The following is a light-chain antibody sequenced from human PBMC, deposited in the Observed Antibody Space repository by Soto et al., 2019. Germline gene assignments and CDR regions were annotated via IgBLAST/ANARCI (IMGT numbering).Light chain of an antibody. CDR3: QQRRNWQLT. CDR1: QSVSGY. Sequence: EVVLTQSPATLSLSPGERATLSCRASQSVSGYLAWYQQKPGQAPSLLIYDASNRATGIPARFSGSGSGTDSTLTISSLEPEDFAVYYCQQRRNWQLTFGGGTKVEIK. J-gene: IGKJ4*01. CDR2: DAS. V-gene: IGKV3-11*01.